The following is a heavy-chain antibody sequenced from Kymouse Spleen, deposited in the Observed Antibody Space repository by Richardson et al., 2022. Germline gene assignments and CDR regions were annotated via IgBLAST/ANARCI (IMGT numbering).Heavy chain of an antibody. J-gene: IGHJ6*02. D-gene: IGHD1-26*01. CDR1: GGSVSSGSYY. V-gene: IGHV4-61*01. CDR3: ARDQKWELLNYYYYGMDV. CDR2: IYYSGST. Sequence: QVQLQESGPGLVKPSETLSLTCTVSGGSVSSGSYYWSWIRQPPGKGLEWIGYIYYSGSTNYNPSLKSRVTISVDTSKNQFSLKLSSVTAADTAVYYCARDQKWELLNYYYYGMDVWGQGTTVTVSS.